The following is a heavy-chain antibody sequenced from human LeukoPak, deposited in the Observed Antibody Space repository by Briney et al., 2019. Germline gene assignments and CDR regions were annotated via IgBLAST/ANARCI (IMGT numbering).Heavy chain of an antibody. CDR3: AKWGADKVEWRHYVDS. CDR1: GFTFSNAW. CDR2: ISDNGVYT. D-gene: IGHD3-16*01. V-gene: IGHV3-23*01. J-gene: IGHJ4*02. Sequence: PGGSLRLSCAASGFTFSNAWMSWVRQAPGKGLEWVSGISDNGVYTAYAGSVEGRFTISRDNSKNTLYMQMNSLRAEDTAIYYCAKWGADKVEWRHYVDSWGKGTLVIVS.